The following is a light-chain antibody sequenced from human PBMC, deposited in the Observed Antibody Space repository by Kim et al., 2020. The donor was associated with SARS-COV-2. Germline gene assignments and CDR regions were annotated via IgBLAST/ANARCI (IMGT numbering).Light chain of an antibody. J-gene: IGKJ2*01. CDR1: QSVSSN. Sequence: EIVMTQSPATLSVSPGERATLSCRASQSVSSNLAWYQQKPGQAPRLLIYVASTRATGIPARFSGSGSGTEFTLTISSLQSEDFAVYYCQQYNNWPMYTFGQGTKLEI. CDR2: VAS. V-gene: IGKV3-15*01. CDR3: QQYNNWPMYT.